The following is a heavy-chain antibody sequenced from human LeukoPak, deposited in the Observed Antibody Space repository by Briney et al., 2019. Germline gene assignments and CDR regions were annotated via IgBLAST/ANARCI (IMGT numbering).Heavy chain of an antibody. V-gene: IGHV4-31*03. CDR2: IYYSGST. CDR3: ARDKAHYDFWSGYYRSGPGDY. D-gene: IGHD3-3*01. CDR1: GGSISSGGYY. Sequence: PSQTLSLTCTVSGGSISSGGYYWSWIRQHPGKGLEWIGYIYYSGSTYYNPSLKSRVTISVDTSKNQFSLKLSSVTAADTAVYYCARDKAHYDFWSGYYRSGPGDYWGQGTLVTVSS. J-gene: IGHJ4*02.